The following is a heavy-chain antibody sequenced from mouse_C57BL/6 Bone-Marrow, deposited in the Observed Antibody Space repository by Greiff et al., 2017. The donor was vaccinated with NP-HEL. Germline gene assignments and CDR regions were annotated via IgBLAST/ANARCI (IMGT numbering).Heavy chain of an antibody. J-gene: IGHJ3*01. Sequence: EVKLVESGGGLVQPKGSLKLSCAASGFTFNTYAMHWVRQAPGKGLEWVARIRSKSVTYATYYADSVKERFTISRDDSQSMLYLQMNNLKTEDTAMYYCVRGVAYWGQGTLVTVSA. CDR1: GFTFNTYA. V-gene: IGHV10-3*01. CDR3: VRGVAY. CDR2: IRSKSVTYAT.